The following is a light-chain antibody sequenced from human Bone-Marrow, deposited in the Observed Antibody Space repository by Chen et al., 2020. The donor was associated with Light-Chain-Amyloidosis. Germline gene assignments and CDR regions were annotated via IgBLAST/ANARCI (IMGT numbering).Light chain of an antibody. CDR2: GAF. J-gene: IGKJ1*01. CDR1: HSVSSH. V-gene: IGKV3-15*01. CDR3: QQYNDWPRT. Sequence: EIVMTQSPATLSLSPGERATLSCRASHSVSSHLAWYQQKPGQAPRLLIYGAFTRATGIPARFSRCGSGTEFTLTISSLQSEDFAVYYCQQYNDWPRTFGQGIRVEIK.